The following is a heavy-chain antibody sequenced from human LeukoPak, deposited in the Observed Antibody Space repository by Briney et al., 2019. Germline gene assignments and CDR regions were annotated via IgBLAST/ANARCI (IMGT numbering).Heavy chain of an antibody. V-gene: IGHV4-59*01. J-gene: IGHJ4*02. D-gene: IGHD5/OR15-5a*01. Sequence: PSETLSLTCTVSGGSISSYYWSWIRQPPGKGLEWIGYIYYSGSTNYNPSLKGRVTISIDTSKNQFSLKLSSVTAADTAVYYCARVSLTESRALDYWGQGTLVPVSS. CDR2: IYYSGST. CDR3: ARVSLTESRALDY. CDR1: GGSISSYY.